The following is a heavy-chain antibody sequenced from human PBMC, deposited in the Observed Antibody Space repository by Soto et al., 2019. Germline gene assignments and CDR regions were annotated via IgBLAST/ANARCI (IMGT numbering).Heavy chain of an antibody. V-gene: IGHV3-33*01. CDR1: GFTFSSYG. D-gene: IGHD6-6*01. CDR3: ARDQYSTNAFDI. CDR2: IWYDGSNK. Sequence: GGSLRLSCAASGFTFSSYGMHWVRQAPGKGLEWVAVIWYDGSNKYYADSVKGRFTISRDNSKNTLYLQMNSLRAEDTAVYYCARDQYSTNAFDIWGQGTMVTVSS. J-gene: IGHJ3*02.